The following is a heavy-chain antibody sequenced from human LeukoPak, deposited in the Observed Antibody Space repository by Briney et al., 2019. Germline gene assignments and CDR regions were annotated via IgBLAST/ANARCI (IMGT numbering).Heavy chain of an antibody. J-gene: IGHJ4*02. CDR1: GLTFSSYA. D-gene: IGHD2-15*01. CDR3: ARDSRDIAWYFDF. V-gene: IGHV3-23*01. Sequence: PGGSLRLSCAASGLTFSSYAMSWVRQAPGKGLEWVSAISGSGGSTYYADSVKGRFTISRDNSKNTLYLQMNSLRAEDTAVYYCARDSRDIAWYFDFWGQGTLVTVSS. CDR2: ISGSGGST.